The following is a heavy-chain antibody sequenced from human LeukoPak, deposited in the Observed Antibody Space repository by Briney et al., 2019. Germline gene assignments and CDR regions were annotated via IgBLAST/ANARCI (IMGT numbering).Heavy chain of an antibody. Sequence: GESLQISCKVYGYTFSNYWIGWVRQLPGKGLEWMGIIYPGDSDTRYGPSFQGQVTISADKSISTAYLQWSSLKASDTAMYYCARLRDHVESWFDPWGQGTLVTVSS. CDR2: IYPGDSDT. J-gene: IGHJ5*02. CDR1: GYTFSNYW. CDR3: ARLRDHVESWFDP. D-gene: IGHD3-16*01. V-gene: IGHV5-51*01.